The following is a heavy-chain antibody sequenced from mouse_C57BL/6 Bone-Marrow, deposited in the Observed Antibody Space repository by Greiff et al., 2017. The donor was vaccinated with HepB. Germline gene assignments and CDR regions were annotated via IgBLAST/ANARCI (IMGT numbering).Heavy chain of an antibody. Sequence: EVQLVESGGGLVQPGGSMKLSCFASGFTFSNYWMNWVRQSPEKGLEWVAQIRLKSDNYATHYAESVKGRFTISRDDSKSSVYLQMNNLRAEDTGIYYCTYSNYGFAYWGQGTLVTVSA. CDR1: GFTFSNYW. CDR2: IRLKSDNYAT. D-gene: IGHD2-5*01. V-gene: IGHV6-3*01. CDR3: TYSNYGFAY. J-gene: IGHJ3*01.